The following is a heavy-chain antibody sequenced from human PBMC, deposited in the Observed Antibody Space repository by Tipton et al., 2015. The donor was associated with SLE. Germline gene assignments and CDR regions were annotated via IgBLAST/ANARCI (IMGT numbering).Heavy chain of an antibody. D-gene: IGHD6-13*01. J-gene: IGHJ6*02. V-gene: IGHV4-4*07. CDR1: GGSISSYY. Sequence: TLSLTCTVSGGSISSYYWSWIRQPAGKGLEWIGRIYTSGSTNYNPSLKRRVTMSVDTSKNQFSLKLSSVTAADTAVYYCARSPYSSSWYGYYYYGMDVWGQGTTVTVSS. CDR3: ARSPYSSSWYGYYYYGMDV. CDR2: IYTSGST.